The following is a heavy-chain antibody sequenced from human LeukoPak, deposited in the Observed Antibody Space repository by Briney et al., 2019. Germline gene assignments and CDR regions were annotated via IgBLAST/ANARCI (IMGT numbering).Heavy chain of an antibody. Sequence: GGSLRLSCTVSGFTVSANSMSWVRQAPGKGLEWVPFIYSGTTHYSDSVKGRFTISRDNSKNTLYLQMNSLRAEDTAVYYCAKAPVTTCSGAYCYPFDYWGQGTLVTVSS. CDR2: IYSGTT. J-gene: IGHJ4*02. V-gene: IGHV3-53*01. CDR3: AKAPVTTCSGAYCYPFDY. D-gene: IGHD2-15*01. CDR1: GFTVSANS.